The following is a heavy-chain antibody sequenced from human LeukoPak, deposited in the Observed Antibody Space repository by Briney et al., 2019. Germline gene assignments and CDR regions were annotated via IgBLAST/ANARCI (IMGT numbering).Heavy chain of an antibody. CDR3: ARVDRYHYYLDV. J-gene: IGHJ6*03. CDR2: ITPLFNTA. V-gene: IGHV1-69*05. CDR1: GGTFSSYS. Sequence: GASVKVSCKASGGTFSSYSIIWVRQAPGQGLEWMEGITPLFNTANYAQQFQGRVTITTDESTSTAYMELSSLRFEDTAMYYCARVDRYHYYLDVWGKGTTVTVSS.